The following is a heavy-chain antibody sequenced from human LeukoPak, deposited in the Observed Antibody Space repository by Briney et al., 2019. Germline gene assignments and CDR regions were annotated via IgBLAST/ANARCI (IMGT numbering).Heavy chain of an antibody. Sequence: ASVKVSCKASGYTFTSYGISWVRQAPGQGLEWMGWISAYNGNTNYAQKLQGRVTMTTDTSTSTAYMELRSLRSDDTAVYYCAREITYYYDSSGYFFDYWGQGTLVTVSS. CDR3: AREITYYYDSSGYFFDY. D-gene: IGHD3-22*01. V-gene: IGHV1-18*01. CDR2: ISAYNGNT. CDR1: GYTFTSYG. J-gene: IGHJ4*02.